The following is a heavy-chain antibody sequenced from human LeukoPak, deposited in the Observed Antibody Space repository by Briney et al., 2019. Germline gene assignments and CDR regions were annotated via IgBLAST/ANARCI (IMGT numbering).Heavy chain of an antibody. Sequence: PSETLSLTCTVSGGSISGYYWSWIRQPPGKGLEWIGYMYYSGSTNYNPSLKSRVTISVDTSKNQFSLKLSSVTAADTAVYYCARHTGATVTVFYSDYWGQGTLVTVSS. CDR3: ARHTGATVTVFYSDY. CDR2: MYYSGST. CDR1: GGSISGYY. V-gene: IGHV4-59*08. D-gene: IGHD4-17*01. J-gene: IGHJ4*02.